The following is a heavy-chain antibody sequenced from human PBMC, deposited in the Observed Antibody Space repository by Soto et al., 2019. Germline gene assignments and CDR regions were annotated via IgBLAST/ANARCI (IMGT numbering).Heavy chain of an antibody. CDR1: GFAFGTSW. CDR3: ATTRGLDF. J-gene: IGHJ4*02. CDR2: INQDGSGM. V-gene: IGHV3-7*01. Sequence: GGSLRLSCGVSGFAFGTSWMSWVRQAPGKGLEWVANINQDGSGMHYVDSVKGRFTISRDNIKTSLYLQMNSLTAEDTAVYFCATTRGLDFWGQATLVTVSS.